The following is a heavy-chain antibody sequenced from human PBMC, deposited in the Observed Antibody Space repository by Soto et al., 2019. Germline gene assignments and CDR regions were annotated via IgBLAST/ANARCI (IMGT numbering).Heavy chain of an antibody. J-gene: IGHJ4*02. Sequence: GGSMIVSWVASGLPFSSYAIHWVSQAPGKGLEWVAVISYDGSNKFYADSVKGRFTISRDNSKNTLYLHMNSLNTEDTAVYYCAKDVTVDIVNTPGYWGQGTLVTVSS. V-gene: IGHV3-30*18. CDR3: AKDVTVDIVNTPGY. CDR2: ISYDGSNK. CDR1: GLPFSSYA. D-gene: IGHD5-12*01.